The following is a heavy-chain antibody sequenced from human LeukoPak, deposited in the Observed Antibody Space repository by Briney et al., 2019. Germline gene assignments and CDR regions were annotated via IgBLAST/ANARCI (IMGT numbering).Heavy chain of an antibody. CDR1: GFTFNSYA. Sequence: GGSLRLSCAASGFTFNSYAMDWGRQAPGKGLEWVSAISGSGGSTYYADSVKGRFIISRDNSKNTLYLQVNSLRAEDTAVYYCAKDKDYYDSSGNFGNPTVFDYWGQGTLVTVSS. CDR2: ISGSGGST. J-gene: IGHJ4*02. CDR3: AKDKDYYDSSGNFGNPTVFDY. D-gene: IGHD3-22*01. V-gene: IGHV3-23*01.